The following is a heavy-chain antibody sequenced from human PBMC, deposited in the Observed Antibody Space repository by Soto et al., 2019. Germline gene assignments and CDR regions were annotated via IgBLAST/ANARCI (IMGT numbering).Heavy chain of an antibody. CDR2: INPNSGGT. J-gene: IGHJ6*02. CDR1: GYTFTGYY. Sequence: GASVKVSCKASGYTFTGYYMHWVRQAPGQGLEWMGWINPNSGGTNYAQKFQGWVTMTRDTSISTAYMELSRLRPDDTAVYYCARDSTDYGDYDAADYGMDVWGQGTTVTVSS. D-gene: IGHD4-17*01. CDR3: ARDSTDYGDYDAADYGMDV. V-gene: IGHV1-2*04.